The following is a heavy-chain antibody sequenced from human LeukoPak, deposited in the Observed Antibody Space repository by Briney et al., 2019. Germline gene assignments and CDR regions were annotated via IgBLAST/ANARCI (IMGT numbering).Heavy chain of an antibody. CDR1: GFTFSNAW. Sequence: GGSLRLSCAASGFTFSNAWMSWVRQAPGKGLEWVGRIKSKTDGGTTDYAAPVKGRFTISRDDSKNTLYLQMNSLKTEDTAVYYCTTDREGGNYYGSGRGYYYYYMDVWGKGTTVTISS. J-gene: IGHJ6*03. V-gene: IGHV3-15*01. D-gene: IGHD3-10*01. CDR3: TTDREGGNYYGSGRGYYYYYMDV. CDR2: IKSKTDGGTT.